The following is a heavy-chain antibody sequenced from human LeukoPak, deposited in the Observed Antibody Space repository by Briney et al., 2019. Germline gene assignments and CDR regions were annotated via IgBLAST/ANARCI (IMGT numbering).Heavy chain of an antibody. V-gene: IGHV4-61*02. CDR1: GGSISSGSYY. J-gene: IGHJ4*02. CDR2: IYTSGST. Sequence: PSETLSLTCTVSGGSISSGSYYWSWIRQPAGKGLEWIGRIYTSGSTNYNPSLKSRVTISVDTSKNQFSLKLSSVTAADTAVYYCARRRLRWRLFDYWGQGTLVTVSS. D-gene: IGHD4-23*01. CDR3: ARRRLRWRLFDY.